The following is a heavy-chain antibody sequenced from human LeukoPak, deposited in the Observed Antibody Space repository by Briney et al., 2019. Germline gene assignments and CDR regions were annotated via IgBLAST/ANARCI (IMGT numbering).Heavy chain of an antibody. J-gene: IGHJ4*02. D-gene: IGHD2-21*01. CDR2: INSDRSSI. CDR3: ARDTDWSFDY. CDR1: GLTFSGYS. V-gene: IGHV3-48*01. Sequence: GGSLRLSCAASGLTFSGYSMNWVRQAPGKGPVWISYINSDRSSIADSVKGRFIISRDTAENSLFLQMNSLRVEDTALYYCARDTDWSFDYWGQGILVTVSS.